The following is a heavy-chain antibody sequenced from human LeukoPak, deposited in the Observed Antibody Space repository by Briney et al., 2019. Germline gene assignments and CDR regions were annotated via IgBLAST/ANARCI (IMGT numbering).Heavy chain of an antibody. J-gene: IGHJ4*02. D-gene: IGHD3-22*01. CDR2: IYSSGST. CDR1: GGSISNYY. Sequence: AETLSLTCIVSGGSISNYYWSWIRQPAGKGLEWIGRIYSSGSTNYNPSLKSRITVSVDTSKNQFSLKLSSVTAADTAVYYCAREGDSSGYHYWFDYWGQGTLVTVSS. CDR3: AREGDSSGYHYWFDY. V-gene: IGHV4-4*07.